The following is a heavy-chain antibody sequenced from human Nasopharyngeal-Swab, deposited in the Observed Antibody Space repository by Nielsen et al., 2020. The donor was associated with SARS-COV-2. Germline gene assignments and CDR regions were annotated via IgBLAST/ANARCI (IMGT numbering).Heavy chain of an antibody. CDR2: ISSSDSIG. Sequence: VRQMPGKGLEWVSDISSSDSIGYYADSVKGRFTISRDNAKNSLYLQMNSLRAEDTAVYYCARAGAVAGTSRSRYYYGMDVWGQGTTVTVSS. J-gene: IGHJ6*02. D-gene: IGHD6-19*01. V-gene: IGHV3-11*01. CDR3: ARAGAVAGTSRSRYYYGMDV.